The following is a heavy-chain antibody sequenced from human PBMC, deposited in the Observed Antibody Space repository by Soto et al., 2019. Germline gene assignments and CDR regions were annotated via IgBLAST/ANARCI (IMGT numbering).Heavy chain of an antibody. CDR2: MNPNSGNT. D-gene: IGHD2-2*01. CDR3: ARISRYCSSTSCPSGWFDP. CDR1: GYTFTSYD. J-gene: IGHJ5*02. Sequence: GASVKVSCKASGYTFTSYDINCVRQATGQGLEWMGWMNPNSGNTGYAQKFQGRVTMTRNTSISTAYMELSSLRSEDTAVYYCARISRYCSSTSCPSGWFDPWGQGTLVTVSS. V-gene: IGHV1-8*01.